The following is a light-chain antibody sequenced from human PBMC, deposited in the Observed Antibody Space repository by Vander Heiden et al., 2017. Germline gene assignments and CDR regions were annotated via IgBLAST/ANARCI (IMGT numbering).Light chain of an antibody. CDR1: RSDVGGYNY. V-gene: IGLV2-11*01. CDR3: CSYAGSHTVV. Sequence: QSALTHPRSVSGSPGQSVAISCTGTRSDVGGYNYVSWYQQRPNKAPKVLIYDVSKRPSGVPDRFSGSKSGNTASLTISGLQPEDEADYYCCSYAGSHTVVFGGGTKLTVL. CDR2: DVS. J-gene: IGLJ2*01.